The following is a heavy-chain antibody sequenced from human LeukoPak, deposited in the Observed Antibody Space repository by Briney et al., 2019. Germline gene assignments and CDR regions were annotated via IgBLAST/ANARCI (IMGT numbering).Heavy chain of an antibody. Sequence: GASVKVSCKASGGTFSSYAISWVRQAPGQGLEWMGGIIPIFGTASYARKFQGRVTITADESTSTAYMELSSLRSEDTAVYYCARGVYCGGDCYSSFDYWGQGTLVTVSS. V-gene: IGHV1-69*13. CDR2: IIPIFGTA. D-gene: IGHD2-21*02. J-gene: IGHJ4*02. CDR3: ARGVYCGGDCYSSFDY. CDR1: GGTFSSYA.